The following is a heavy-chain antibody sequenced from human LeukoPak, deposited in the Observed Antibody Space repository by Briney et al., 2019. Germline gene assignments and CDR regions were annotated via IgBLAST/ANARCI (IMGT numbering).Heavy chain of an antibody. V-gene: IGHV4-34*01. D-gene: IGHD3-22*01. CDR3: ARRSYYYDSSGYPILFDY. J-gene: IGHJ4*02. Sequence: SETLSLTCAVYGGSFSGYYWSWIRQPPGKGLEWIGEINHSGSTNYNPSLKSRVTISVDTSKNQFSLKLSSVTAADTAVYYCARRSYYYDSSGYPILFDYWGQGTLVTVSS. CDR2: INHSGST. CDR1: GGSFSGYY.